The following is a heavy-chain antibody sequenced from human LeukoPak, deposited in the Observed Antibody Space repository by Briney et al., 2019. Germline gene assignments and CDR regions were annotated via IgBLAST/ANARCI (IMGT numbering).Heavy chain of an antibody. D-gene: IGHD4-23*01. CDR3: ARGRSTVVTQPFDY. Sequence: PSETLSLTCTVSGGSISSSSYYWGWIRQPPGKGLEWIGSIYYSGSTYYNPSLKSRVTISVDTSKNQFSLKLSSVTAADTAVYYCARGRSTVVTQPFDYWGQGTLVTVSS. CDR1: GGSISSSSYY. CDR2: IYYSGST. V-gene: IGHV4-39*07. J-gene: IGHJ4*02.